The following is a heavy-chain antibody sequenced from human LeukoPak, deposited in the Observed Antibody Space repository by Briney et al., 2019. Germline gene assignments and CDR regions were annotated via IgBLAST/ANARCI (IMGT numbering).Heavy chain of an antibody. D-gene: IGHD3-10*02. CDR3: AKDTPLCYFDY. Sequence: PGGSLTLSCAASGFTFSSYGMHWIRQPPGKGLEWVAFIRNDGSIIYNADSVKGRFTISRDNSKNTLYLQMNSLRDDDLAVYYCAKDTPLCYFDYWGQGPVVTVSS. J-gene: IGHJ4*02. CDR1: GFTFSSYG. CDR2: IRNDGSII. V-gene: IGHV3-30*02.